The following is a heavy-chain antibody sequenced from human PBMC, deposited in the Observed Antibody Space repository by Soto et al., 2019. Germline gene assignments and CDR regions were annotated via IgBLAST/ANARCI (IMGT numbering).Heavy chain of an antibody. J-gene: IGHJ4*02. CDR2: IYYSGST. CDR3: ARVRDSSGKISDY. V-gene: IGHV4-31*03. D-gene: IGHD3-22*01. CDR1: GGSISSGGYY. Sequence: QVQLQESGPGLVKPSQTLSLTCTVSGGSISSGGYYWSWIRQHPGKGLEWIGYIYYSGSTYYNPSLKSGVXXAXDXXKTPFSLKLCSGTAADTAVYYCARVRDSSGKISDYWGQGTLVTVSS.